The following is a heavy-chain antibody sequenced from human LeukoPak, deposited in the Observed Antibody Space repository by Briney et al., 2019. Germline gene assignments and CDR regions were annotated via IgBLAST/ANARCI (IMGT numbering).Heavy chain of an antibody. CDR1: GYTFTGYY. D-gene: IGHD5-18*01. CDR3: ARLLGVDTAMVTAFDY. V-gene: IGHV1-2*02. Sequence: ASVKVSCNASGYTFTGYYMHWVRQAPGQGLEWMGWINPNSGGTNYAQKFQGRVTMTRDTSISTAYMELSRLRSDDTAVYYCARLLGVDTAMVTAFDYWGQGTLVTVSS. J-gene: IGHJ4*02. CDR2: INPNSGGT.